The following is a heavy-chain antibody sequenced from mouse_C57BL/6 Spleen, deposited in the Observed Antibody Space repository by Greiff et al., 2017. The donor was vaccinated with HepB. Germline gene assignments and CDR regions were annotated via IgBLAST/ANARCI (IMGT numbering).Heavy chain of an antibody. J-gene: IGHJ4*01. V-gene: IGHV1-15*01. CDR1: GYTFTDYE. D-gene: IGHD2-10*02. CDR2: IDPETGGT. Sequence: VQLQQSGAELVRPGASVTPSCKASGYTFTDYEMHWVKQTPVHGLEWIGAIDPETGGTAYNQKFKGKAILTADKSSSTAYMELRSLTSEDSAVYYCTRRRYGNYDAMDYWGQGTSVTVSS. CDR3: TRRRYGNYDAMDY.